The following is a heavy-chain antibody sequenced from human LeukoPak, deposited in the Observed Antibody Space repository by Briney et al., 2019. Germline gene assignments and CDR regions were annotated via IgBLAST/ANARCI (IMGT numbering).Heavy chain of an antibody. V-gene: IGHV3-7*01. CDR2: INQDGSEK. CDR3: ARGTFSFDP. Sequence: GGSLRLSCAASGFTFSNYWMTWVRQAPGKGLEWVANINQDGSEKYYVDSVKGRFTISRDNAKNSLYLQMNSLRAEDTAVYYCARGTFSFDPWGQGTLVTVSS. D-gene: IGHD3-16*01. J-gene: IGHJ5*02. CDR1: GFTFSNYW.